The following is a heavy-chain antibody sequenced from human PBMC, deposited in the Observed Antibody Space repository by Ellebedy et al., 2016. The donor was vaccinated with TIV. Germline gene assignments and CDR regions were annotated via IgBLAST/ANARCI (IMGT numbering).Heavy chain of an antibody. CDR2: ISAYNGNT. V-gene: IGHV1-18*01. Sequence: ASVKVSXKASSYTFTSYGISWVRQAPGQGLEWMGWISAYNGNTNYAQKLQGRVTMTTDTSTSTAYMELRSLRSDDTAVYYCAREGWYSSGWYRNNWFDPWGQGTLVTVSS. CDR3: AREGWYSSGWYRNNWFDP. CDR1: SYTFTSYG. D-gene: IGHD6-19*01. J-gene: IGHJ5*02.